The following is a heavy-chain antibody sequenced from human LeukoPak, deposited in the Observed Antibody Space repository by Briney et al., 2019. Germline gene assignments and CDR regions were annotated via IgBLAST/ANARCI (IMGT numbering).Heavy chain of an antibody. J-gene: IGHJ6*02. Sequence: SETLSLTCAVYGGSFSGYYWSWLRQPPGKGLEWIGEINHSGSTNYNPSLKSRVTISVDTSKNQFSLKLSSVTAADTAVYYCARGRYCSSTSCYYYYYYGMDVWGQGTTVTVSS. CDR3: ARGRYCSSTSCYYYYYYGMDV. CDR2: INHSGST. CDR1: GGSFSGYY. D-gene: IGHD2-2*01. V-gene: IGHV4-34*01.